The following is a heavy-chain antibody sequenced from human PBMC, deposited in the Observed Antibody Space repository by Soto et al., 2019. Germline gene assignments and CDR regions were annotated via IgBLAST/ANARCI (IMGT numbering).Heavy chain of an antibody. CDR1: GFSLRTSGVG. V-gene: IGHV2-5*02. D-gene: IGHD2-15*01. CDR3: AHGGSAATGFEYLHH. J-gene: IGHJ1*01. CDR2: IYWDDDK. Sequence: QITLKESGPTLVKPTQTLTLTCTFSGFSLRTSGVGVGWIRQPPGKALEWLALIYWDDDKRYSPSLKSRLIIPKDTYKNQVVRTMPHMDPVDTATYYCAHGGSAATGFEYLHHWGQGTLVTVSS.